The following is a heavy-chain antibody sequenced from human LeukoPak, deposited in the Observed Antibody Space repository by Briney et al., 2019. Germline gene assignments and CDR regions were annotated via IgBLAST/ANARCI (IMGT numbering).Heavy chain of an antibody. CDR2: ISSSGSTI. J-gene: IGHJ4*02. Sequence: PGGSLRLSCAASGFTFSSYEMNWVRQAPGKGLEWVSYISSSGSTIYYADSVKGRFTISRDNAKNSLYLQMNSLRAEDTAVYYCARDNYDSSTPYYFDCWGQGTLVTVSS. CDR3: ARDNYDSSTPYYFDC. D-gene: IGHD3-22*01. V-gene: IGHV3-48*03. CDR1: GFTFSSYE.